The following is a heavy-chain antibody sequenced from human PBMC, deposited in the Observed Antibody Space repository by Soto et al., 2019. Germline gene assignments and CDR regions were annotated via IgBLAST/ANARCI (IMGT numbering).Heavy chain of an antibody. CDR3: ARDTMVTSNWFDT. J-gene: IGHJ5*02. V-gene: IGHV1-18*01. Sequence: QVRLVQSGSEVKKPGASVKVSCKASGYTFTSYGFSWVRQAPGQGLERVGWISAHHGDTNYAQKFQGTVTMTTDTTTSTAYMELRSLRSDDTAVYYCARDTMVTSNWFDTWGQGTLVTVSS. CDR1: GYTFTSYG. D-gene: IGHD4-17*01. CDR2: ISAHHGDT.